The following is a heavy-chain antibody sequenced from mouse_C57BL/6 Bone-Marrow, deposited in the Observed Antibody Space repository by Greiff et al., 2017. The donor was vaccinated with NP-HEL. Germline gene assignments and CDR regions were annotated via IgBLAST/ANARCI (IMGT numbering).Heavy chain of an antibody. V-gene: IGHV1-59*01. D-gene: IGHD1-1*01. CDR3: ARWITTVVAPYYYAMDY. CDR1: GYTFTSYW. Sequence: QVQLQQPGAELVRPGTSVKLSCKASGYTFTSYWMHWVKQRPGQGLEWIGVIDPSDSYTNYNQKFKGKATLTVDTSSSTAYMQLSSLTSEDSAVYYCARWITTVVAPYYYAMDYWGQGTSVTVSS. J-gene: IGHJ4*01. CDR2: IDPSDSYT.